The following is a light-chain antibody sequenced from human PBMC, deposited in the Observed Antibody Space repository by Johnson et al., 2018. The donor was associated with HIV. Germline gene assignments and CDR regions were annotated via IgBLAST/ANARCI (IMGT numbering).Light chain of an antibody. CDR2: DNN. CDR3: GTWDSSLSAYYV. CDR1: SSNIGSNY. J-gene: IGLJ1*01. V-gene: IGLV1-51*01. Sequence: SVLSQPPSVSAAPGQKVTISCSGSSSNIGSNYLSWYQQLPGTAPKLLIYDNNKRPSGIPDRFSGSKSGPSPTLGITGLQTGDEAVYYCGTWDSSLSAYYVFGTGTKVTVL.